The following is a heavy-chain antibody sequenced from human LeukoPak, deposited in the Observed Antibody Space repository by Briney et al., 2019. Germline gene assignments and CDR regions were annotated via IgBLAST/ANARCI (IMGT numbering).Heavy chain of an antibody. CDR2: INPSGGST. J-gene: IGHJ6*02. CDR1: GYTFTSYY. CDR3: ASIVGATDYSYYGMVF. D-gene: IGHD1-26*01. Sequence: ASVKVSCKASGYTFTSYYMHWVRQAPGQGLEWMGIINPSGGSTSYAQKFQGRVTMTRDTSTSTVYMELSSLRSEDTAVYYCASIVGATDYSYYGMVFWGQGTTVTVSS. V-gene: IGHV1-46*01.